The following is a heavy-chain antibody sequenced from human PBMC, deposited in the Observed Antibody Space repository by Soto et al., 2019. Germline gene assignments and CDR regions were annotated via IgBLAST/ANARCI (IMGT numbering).Heavy chain of an antibody. Sequence: PSETLSLTCTVSGGSISSGDYYWSWIRQPPGKGLEWIGYIYYSGSTYYNPSLKSRVTISVDTSKNQFSLKLSSVTAADTAVYYCARVRYGSGSFYIGYYYYYGMDVWGQGTKVTVSS. D-gene: IGHD3-10*01. CDR2: IYYSGST. V-gene: IGHV4-30-4*01. J-gene: IGHJ6*02. CDR3: ARVRYGSGSFYIGYYYYYGMDV. CDR1: GGSISSGDYY.